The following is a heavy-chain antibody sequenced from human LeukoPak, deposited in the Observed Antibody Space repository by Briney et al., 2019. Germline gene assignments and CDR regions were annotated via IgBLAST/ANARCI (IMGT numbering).Heavy chain of an antibody. D-gene: IGHD3-22*01. CDR2: TSGSGGST. Sequence: PGGFLRLSCAASGFTFSSYAMSWVRQAPGKGLEWVSATSGSGGSTYCADSVKGRFTISRDNSKNTLYLQMNSLRAEDTAVYYCARVGDSYDSSGYYSFFDAFDIWGQGTMVTVSS. CDR1: GFTFSSYA. CDR3: ARVGDSYDSSGYYSFFDAFDI. V-gene: IGHV3-23*01. J-gene: IGHJ3*02.